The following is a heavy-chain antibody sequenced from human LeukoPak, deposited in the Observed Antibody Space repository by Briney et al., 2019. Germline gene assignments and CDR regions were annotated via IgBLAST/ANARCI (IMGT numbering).Heavy chain of an antibody. CDR1: GGSISSGSYY. CDR2: IYTSGST. J-gene: IGHJ5*02. V-gene: IGHV4-61*02. CDR3: AREGWGITMVRGVITDGFDP. Sequence: TLSLTCTVSGGSISSGSYYWSWIRQPAGKGLEWIGRIYTSGSTNYNPSLKSRVTISVDTSKNQFSLKLSSVTAADTAVYYCAREGWGITMVRGVITDGFDPWGQGTLVTVSS. D-gene: IGHD3-10*01.